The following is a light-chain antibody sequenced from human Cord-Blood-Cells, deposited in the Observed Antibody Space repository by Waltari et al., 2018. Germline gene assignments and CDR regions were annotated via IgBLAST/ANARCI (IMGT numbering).Light chain of an antibody. CDR3: QQYYSYPRT. CDR2: AAS. V-gene: IGKV1-8*01. CDR1: QGISRY. Sequence: AIRMTQSPSSFSASTGDRVTITCRASQGISRYLAWYQQKPGKAPKLLIYAASTVQSGVPSRFSGSGSGTDFTLTISCLQSEDFATYYCQQYYSYPRTFGQGTKVEIK. J-gene: IGKJ1*01.